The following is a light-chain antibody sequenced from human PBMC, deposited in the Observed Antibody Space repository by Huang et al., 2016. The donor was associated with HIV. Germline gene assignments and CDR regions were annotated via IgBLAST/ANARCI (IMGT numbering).Light chain of an antibody. J-gene: IGKJ4*01. CDR2: AAS. V-gene: IGKV1-9*01. Sequence: IQLTQSPSSLSASVGDRVTITCRASQGISSYLAWYQQKPGKAPKLLIDAASTLQSGVPSRFSGSGSGTDFTLTISSLQPEDFATYHCQQLNSYPLTFGGGTKVEIK. CDR3: QQLNSYPLT. CDR1: QGISSY.